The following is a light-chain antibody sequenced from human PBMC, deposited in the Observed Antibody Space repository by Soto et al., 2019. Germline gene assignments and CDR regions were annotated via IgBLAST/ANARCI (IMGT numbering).Light chain of an antibody. CDR3: AAWDDTLSGLV. Sequence: QSVLTQPPSASGTPGQTVTISCSGRGSNIGSNYVYWYQQLPGTAPRLLMYRADQRPSGVPDRFSGSKSGTSASLAISGLRSEDGADYFCAAWDDTLSGLVFGGGTKLTVL. CDR1: GSNIGSNY. CDR2: RAD. V-gene: IGLV1-47*01. J-gene: IGLJ2*01.